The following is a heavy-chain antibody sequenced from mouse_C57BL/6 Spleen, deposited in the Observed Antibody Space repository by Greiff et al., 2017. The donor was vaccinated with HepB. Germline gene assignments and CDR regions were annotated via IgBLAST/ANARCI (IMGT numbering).Heavy chain of an antibody. CDR3: AREQLRLRVEYYYSIDY. J-gene: IGHJ4*01. CDR1: GYTFTSYW. CDR2: IYPGSGST. D-gene: IGHD3-2*02. Sequence: QVKLQQPGAELVKPGASVKMSCTASGYTFTSYWITWVKQRPGQGLEWIGDIYPGSGSTNYNETFKGKATLTVDTYSSTAYMQLSSLTSEDSAVYYGAREQLRLRVEYYYSIDYWGQGTSVTVSS. V-gene: IGHV1-55*01.